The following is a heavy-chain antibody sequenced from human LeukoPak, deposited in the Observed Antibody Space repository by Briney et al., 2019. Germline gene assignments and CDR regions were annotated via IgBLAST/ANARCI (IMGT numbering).Heavy chain of an antibody. Sequence: SETLSLTCTVSGGSISSYYWSWIRQPPGKGQEWIGYIYHSGSTYYNPSLKSRVTISVDRSKNQFSLKLSSVTAADTAVYYCARRTVTLDYWGQGTLVTVSS. CDR3: ARRTVTLDY. CDR2: IYHSGST. D-gene: IGHD4-11*01. V-gene: IGHV4-59*12. J-gene: IGHJ4*02. CDR1: GGSISSYY.